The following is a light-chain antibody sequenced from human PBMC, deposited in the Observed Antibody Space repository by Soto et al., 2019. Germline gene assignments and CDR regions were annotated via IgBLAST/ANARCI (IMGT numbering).Light chain of an antibody. J-gene: IGLJ1*01. CDR3: SSYTSSSTLPYV. CDR2: DVS. CDR1: RSDVGGYNY. V-gene: IGLV2-14*01. Sequence: QSALTQPASVSGSPGQSITISCTGTRSDVGGYNYVSWYQQHPGKAPKLMIYDVSNRPSGVSNRFSGSKSGNTASLTISGLQAEDEADYYRSSYTSSSTLPYVFGTGTKVTVL.